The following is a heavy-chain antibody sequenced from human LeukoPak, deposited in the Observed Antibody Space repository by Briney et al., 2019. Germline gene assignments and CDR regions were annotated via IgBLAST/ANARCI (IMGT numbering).Heavy chain of an antibody. J-gene: IGHJ3*02. CDR2: INTNTGNP. CDR3: AREDYGYSYGRDAFDI. CDR1: GYTFTGYY. V-gene: IGHV7-4-1*02. Sequence: GASVKVSCKASGYTFTGYYMHWVRQAPGQGLEWMGWINTNTGNPTYAQGFTGRFVFSLDTSVSTAYLQISSLKAEDTAVYYCAREDYGYSYGRDAFDIWGQGTMVTVSS. D-gene: IGHD5-18*01.